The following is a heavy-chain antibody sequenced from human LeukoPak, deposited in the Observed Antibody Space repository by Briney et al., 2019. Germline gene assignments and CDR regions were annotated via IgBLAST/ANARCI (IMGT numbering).Heavy chain of an antibody. CDR3: AKDDSSGYYPSFDY. D-gene: IGHD3-22*01. CDR1: GFTFSSYS. V-gene: IGHV3-21*01. CDR2: ISSRSTYI. Sequence: PGGSLRLSCAASGFTFSSYSMNWVRQAPGKGLEWVSSISSRSTYIYHADSVRGRFTISRDNAKNSLFLQMNSLRAEDTAVYFCAKDDSSGYYPSFDYWGQGTLVTVSS. J-gene: IGHJ4*02.